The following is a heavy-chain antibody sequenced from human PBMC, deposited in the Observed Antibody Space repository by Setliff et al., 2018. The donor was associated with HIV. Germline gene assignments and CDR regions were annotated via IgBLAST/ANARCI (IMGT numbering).Heavy chain of an antibody. CDR1: GVSFSGDY. CDR2: VHPSGSI. V-gene: IGHV4-34*01. J-gene: IGHJ4*02. Sequence: LSLTCAVSGVSFSGDYWSWVRQPPGKGLEWIAEVHPSGSINYNSSLKSRVAISVDTSNNQFSLTMTSVTAADTAVYYCARGYGAAGGGYWGQGTLVTVSS. CDR3: ARGYGAAGGGY. D-gene: IGHD6-25*01.